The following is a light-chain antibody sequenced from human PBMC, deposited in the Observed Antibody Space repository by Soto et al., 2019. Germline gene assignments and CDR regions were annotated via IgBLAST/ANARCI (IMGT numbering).Light chain of an antibody. V-gene: IGLV6-57*02. Sequence: NFMLTQPHSVSASPGKTVTISCTGSSGSIATNYVQWYQQRPGSAPTTVIYEDTQRPSGVPERFSGSIDSSSNSASLTISGLKTVDEADYYCQSYDGSNPDVVFGGGTKLTVL. J-gene: IGLJ2*01. CDR2: EDT. CDR1: SGSIATNY. CDR3: QSYDGSNPDVV.